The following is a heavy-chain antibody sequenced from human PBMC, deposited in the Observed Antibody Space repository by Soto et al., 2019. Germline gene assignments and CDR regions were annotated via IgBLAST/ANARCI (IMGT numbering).Heavy chain of an antibody. CDR3: AGGAVMPDS. V-gene: IGHV3-23*01. Sequence: EVQLLESGGGLEQPGGSLRLSCAASGFTFDSFAMTWVRQAPGKGLEWVSAISASGGSTFYADSVKGRFTISRDSSKNTLYLQMNSLRAEDTAVYYGAGGAVMPDSWGQGTLVTVSS. CDR1: GFTFDSFA. J-gene: IGHJ5*01. D-gene: IGHD3-16*01. CDR2: ISASGGST.